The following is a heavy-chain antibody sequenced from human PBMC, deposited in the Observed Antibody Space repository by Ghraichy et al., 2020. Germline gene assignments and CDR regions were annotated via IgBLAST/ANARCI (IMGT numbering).Heavy chain of an antibody. CDR2: IYYSGAT. CDR1: GGSIRGDTYY. CDR3: AGYNDSTGYAYFDS. D-gene: IGHD3-22*01. J-gene: IGHJ4*02. V-gene: IGHV4-39*01. Sequence: SQTLSLTCSVSGGSIRGDTYYWGWIRQPPGKGLEWIGNIYYSGATYYNPSLKSRVTISVDTSKNQFSLKLTSVTAADTAVYFCAGYNDSTGYAYFDSWGQGTLVTVSS.